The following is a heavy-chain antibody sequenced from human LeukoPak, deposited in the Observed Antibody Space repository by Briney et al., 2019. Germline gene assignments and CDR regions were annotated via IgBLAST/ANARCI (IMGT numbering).Heavy chain of an antibody. CDR2: ISSSSSTI. CDR1: GFTFSTYS. J-gene: IGHJ6*02. Sequence: GGSLRLSCAASGFTFSTYSMNWVRQVPGKGLEWVSYISSSSSTIYYADSVKGRFTISRDYAKNSLYLQMNSLRAEDTAKYYCTKDYCGRFCSAVWGQGTTVTVSS. D-gene: IGHD3-3*01. V-gene: IGHV3-48*01. CDR3: TKDYCGRFCSAV.